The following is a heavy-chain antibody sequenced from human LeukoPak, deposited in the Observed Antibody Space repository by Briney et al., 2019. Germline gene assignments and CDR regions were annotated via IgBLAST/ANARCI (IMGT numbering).Heavy chain of an antibody. V-gene: IGHV3-23*01. Sequence: GGSLRLSCAASGFTFSSYAMSWVRQAPGRGLEWASSTAGSGISKDYADSVKGRFTISKDKSKNTLYLQMDNLRAEDTGVYFCARLPTFYDSSGYHYDYWGQGTLVTVSS. CDR2: TAGSGISK. D-gene: IGHD3-22*01. CDR3: ARLPTFYDSSGYHYDY. J-gene: IGHJ4*02. CDR1: GFTFSSYA.